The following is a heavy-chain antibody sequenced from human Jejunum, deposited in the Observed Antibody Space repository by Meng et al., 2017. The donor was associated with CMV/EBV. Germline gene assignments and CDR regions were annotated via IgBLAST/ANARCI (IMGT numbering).Heavy chain of an antibody. J-gene: IGHJ4*02. CDR2: IHYNGQT. V-gene: IGHV4-61*08. D-gene: IGHD3/OR15-3a*01. Sequence: SGGSVTSGDYYWNWIRQSPGKGLEWIAYIHYNGQTKSNPSLQSRVTTSVDTSKNQVSLKLRSVTAADTAVYYCAREGTDYNYVDYWGQGTLVTVSS. CDR3: AREGTDYNYVDY. CDR1: GGSVTSGDYY.